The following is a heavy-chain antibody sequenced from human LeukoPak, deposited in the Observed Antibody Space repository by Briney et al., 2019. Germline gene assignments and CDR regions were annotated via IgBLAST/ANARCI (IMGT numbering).Heavy chain of an antibody. CDR2: ISAYNGNT. Sequence: ASVKVSCKASGYTFTSYGITWVRQAPGQGLEWMGWISAYNGNTNYAQKLQGRVTMTTDTSTSTAYMELRSLRSDDTAVYYCARLKRSYYHQYFQHWGQGTLVTVSS. V-gene: IGHV1-18*01. CDR1: GYTFTSYG. J-gene: IGHJ1*01. CDR3: ARLKRSYYHQYFQH. D-gene: IGHD3-10*01.